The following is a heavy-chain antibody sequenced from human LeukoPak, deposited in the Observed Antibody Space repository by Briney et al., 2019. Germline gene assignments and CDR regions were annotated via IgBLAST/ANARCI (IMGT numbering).Heavy chain of an antibody. J-gene: IGHJ5*02. Sequence: SGGSLRLSCAASGFTFSSYAMSWVRQAPGKGLEWVSVISGSGGSTYYADSVKGRFTISRDNSKNTLYLQMNSLRAEDTAVYYCAKRSGYGSGSFDPWGQGSLVTVSS. CDR2: ISGSGGST. CDR1: GFTFSSYA. D-gene: IGHD3-10*01. V-gene: IGHV3-23*01. CDR3: AKRSGYGSGSFDP.